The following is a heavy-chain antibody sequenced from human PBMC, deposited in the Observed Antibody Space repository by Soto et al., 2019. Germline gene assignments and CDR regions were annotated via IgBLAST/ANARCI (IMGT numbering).Heavy chain of an antibody. J-gene: IGHJ6*02. V-gene: IGHV1-2*02. CDR2: INPNSGGT. Sequence: ASEVSCKASGYTFTGYYMHWVRQAPGQGLEWMGWINPNSGGTNYAQKFQGRVTMTRDTSISTAYMELSRLRSDDTAVYYCATLDAIFGVVIDYYYYYGMDVWGQGTTVTVSS. CDR1: GYTFTGYY. D-gene: IGHD3-3*01. CDR3: ATLDAIFGVVIDYYYYYGMDV.